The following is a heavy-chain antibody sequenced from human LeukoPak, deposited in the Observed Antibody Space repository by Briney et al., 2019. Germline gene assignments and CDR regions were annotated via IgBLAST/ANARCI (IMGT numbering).Heavy chain of an antibody. Sequence: SETLSLTCTVSGGSVSNYFWSWIRRPPGKGLEWIGYIDDSGNPNYNPSLKSQVSISIDKSKNQFPLTLSSVTAADTAIYYCARSDYYGSGSHTVFDASDIWGQGTRVTVSS. CDR1: GGSVSNYF. CDR3: ARSDYYGSGSHTVFDASDI. D-gene: IGHD3-10*01. J-gene: IGHJ3*02. V-gene: IGHV4-59*02. CDR2: IDDSGNP.